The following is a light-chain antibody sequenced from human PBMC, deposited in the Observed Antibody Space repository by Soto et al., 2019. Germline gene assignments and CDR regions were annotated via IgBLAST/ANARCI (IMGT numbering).Light chain of an antibody. J-gene: IGKJ1*01. CDR1: QSVSTNY. CDR2: GAS. CDR3: RQYGSSPPT. V-gene: IGKV3-20*01. Sequence: EIVLTQSPGTLSLSPGERATLSCRASQSVSTNYLAWYQRKPGQAPRLLIYGASSRATDIPNRFSGSGSGTDFTLTITRLEEEDFAVYYCRQYGSSPPTFGRGTKVEIK.